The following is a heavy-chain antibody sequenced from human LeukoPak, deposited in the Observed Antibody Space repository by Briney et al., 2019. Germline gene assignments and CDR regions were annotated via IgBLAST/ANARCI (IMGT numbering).Heavy chain of an antibody. CDR1: GYSFTSYW. V-gene: IGHV5-51*01. CDR3: ATITTYYDILTGYYTNWFDP. D-gene: IGHD3-9*01. Sequence: PGESLKISCKGSGYSFTSYWIGWVRQMPGKGLEWMGIIYPGDSDTRYSPSFQGQVTISADKSISTACLQWSSLKASDTAMYYCATITTYYDILTGYYTNWFDPWGQGTLVTVSS. CDR2: IYPGDSDT. J-gene: IGHJ5*02.